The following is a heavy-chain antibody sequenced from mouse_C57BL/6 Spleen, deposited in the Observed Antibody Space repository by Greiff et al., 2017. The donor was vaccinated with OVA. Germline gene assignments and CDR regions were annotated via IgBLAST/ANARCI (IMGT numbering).Heavy chain of an antibody. CDR1: GYTFTSYW. Sequence: QVQLQQPGAELVMPGASVKLSCKASGYTFTSYWMHWVKQRPGQGLEWIGEIDPSDSYTTYNQKFKGQSTLTVDKASSTAYMQLSSLTSEDSAVDYCARWGLPYAMDYWGQGTSVTVSS. CDR3: ARWGLPYAMDY. CDR2: IDPSDSYT. D-gene: IGHD2-13*01. J-gene: IGHJ4*01. V-gene: IGHV1-69*01.